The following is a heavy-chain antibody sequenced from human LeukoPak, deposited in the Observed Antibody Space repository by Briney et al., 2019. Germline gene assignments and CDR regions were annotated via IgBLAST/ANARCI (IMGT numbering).Heavy chain of an antibody. Sequence: SVKVSCKASGGTFSSYAISWVRQAPGQGLEWMGGIIPIFGTANYAQKFQGRVTITADESTSTAYMELSSLRSEDAAVYYCARVNSSWYVDNWFDPWGQGTLVTVSS. CDR2: IIPIFGTA. V-gene: IGHV1-69*01. CDR3: ARVNSSWYVDNWFDP. J-gene: IGHJ5*02. CDR1: GGTFSSYA. D-gene: IGHD6-13*01.